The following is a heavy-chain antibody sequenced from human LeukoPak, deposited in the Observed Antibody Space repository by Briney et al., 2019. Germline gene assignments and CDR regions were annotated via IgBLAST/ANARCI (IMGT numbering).Heavy chain of an antibody. D-gene: IGHD2-15*01. CDR3: ARVGTYCSGGSCYYWFDP. J-gene: IGHJ5*02. Sequence: GGSLRLSCAASGFTFSSYSMNWVRQAPGKGLEWVSYISSSSSTIYYADSVKGRFTISRDNAKNSLYLQMNSLRAEDTAVYYCARVGTYCSGGSCYYWFDPWGQGTLVTVSS. V-gene: IGHV3-48*04. CDR1: GFTFSSYS. CDR2: ISSSSSTI.